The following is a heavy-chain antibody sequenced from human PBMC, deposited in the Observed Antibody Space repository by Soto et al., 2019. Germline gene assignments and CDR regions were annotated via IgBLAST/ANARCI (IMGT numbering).Heavy chain of an antibody. V-gene: IGHV1-18*01. D-gene: IGHD2-21*02. Sequence: QVQLVQSGAEVKKPGASVKVSCKASGYTFTSYGISWVRQAPGQGLEWMGWISAYNGNTNYAQKLQGRVTMTTDTYTSTAYMERRSRGSDDTAVYYCASDRASWGDPYCCDYWGQGTLVTVSS. J-gene: IGHJ4*02. CDR3: ASDRASWGDPYCCDY. CDR1: GYTFTSYG. CDR2: ISAYNGNT.